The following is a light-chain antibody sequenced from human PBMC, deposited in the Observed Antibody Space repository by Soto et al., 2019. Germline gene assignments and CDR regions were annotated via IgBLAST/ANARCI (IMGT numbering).Light chain of an antibody. V-gene: IGKV3-20*01. J-gene: IGKJ4*01. Sequence: EIVLTQSPVTLSFCPLGIATLSCRASQSVSSYLAWYQQKPGQAPRLLIYAASNRATGIPARFSGSGSRTDFTLTISRLEPEDFAVYYCQQYGSSPLTFGGGTKVDIK. CDR3: QQYGSSPLT. CDR2: AAS. CDR1: QSVSSY.